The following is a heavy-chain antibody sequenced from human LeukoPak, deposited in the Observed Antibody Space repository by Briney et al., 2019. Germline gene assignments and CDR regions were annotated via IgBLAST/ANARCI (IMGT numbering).Heavy chain of an antibody. J-gene: IGHJ4*02. CDR2: IYTSGST. CDR3: AKAGYNYGLSY. V-gene: IGHV4-61*02. CDR1: GGSISSGTYY. Sequence: SETLSLTCSVSGGSISSGTYYWNWIRQPAGKGLEWIGRIYTSGSTNYNPSLKSRVTISVDTSKNQFSLRLSSVTAADTAVYYCAKAGYNYGLSYWGQGTLVTVSS. D-gene: IGHD5-18*01.